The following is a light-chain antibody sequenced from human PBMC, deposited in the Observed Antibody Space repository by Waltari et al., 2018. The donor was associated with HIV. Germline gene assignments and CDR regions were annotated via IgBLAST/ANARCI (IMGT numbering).Light chain of an antibody. CDR3: GTWDSSLSAYV. Sequence: QSVLTQPSSASAAPGQQVTIPCSASRSTLGHNDVSWYQQLPGTAPKLLIYENNKRPSGIPDRFSGSKSGTSATLGITGLQTGDEADYYCGTWDSSLSAYVFGTGTKVTVL. J-gene: IGLJ1*01. V-gene: IGLV1-51*02. CDR1: RSTLGHND. CDR2: ENN.